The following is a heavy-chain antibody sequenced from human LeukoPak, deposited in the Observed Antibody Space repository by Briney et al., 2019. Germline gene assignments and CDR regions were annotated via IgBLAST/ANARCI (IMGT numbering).Heavy chain of an antibody. CDR2: IYYSGST. CDR3: ARGPPDYDFWSGYYYYYYMDV. J-gene: IGHJ6*03. V-gene: IGHV4-39*07. D-gene: IGHD3-3*01. Sequence: SETLSLTCTVSGGSISSSSYYWGWIRQPPGKGLEWIGSIYYSGSTYYNPSRKSRVTISVDTSKNQFSLKLSSVTAADTAVYYCARGPPDYDFWSGYYYYYYMDVWGKGTTVTVSS. CDR1: GGSISSSSYY.